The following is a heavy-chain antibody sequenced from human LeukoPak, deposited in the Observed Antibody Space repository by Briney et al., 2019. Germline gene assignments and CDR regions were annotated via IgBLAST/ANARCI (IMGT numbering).Heavy chain of an antibody. D-gene: IGHD1-20*01. CDR2: KYYKSKWYN. J-gene: IGHJ4*02. CDR3: ARLPITGTDEFDY. Sequence: SHTLSLTCAISGYSFSSNGAAWDWIAQAPWSDLEGWGRKYYKSKWYNDYAVSVKSRITINTDTSKNQLSLQLHSATPEDTAVYYCARLPITGTDEFDYWGQGTLVTVSS. CDR1: GYSFSSNGAA. V-gene: IGHV6-1*01.